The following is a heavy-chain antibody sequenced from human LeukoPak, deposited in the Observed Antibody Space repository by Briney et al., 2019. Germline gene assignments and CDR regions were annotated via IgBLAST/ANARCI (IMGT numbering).Heavy chain of an antibody. J-gene: IGHJ5*02. V-gene: IGHV3-21*01. Sequence: GGSLRLSCAAAGFTFSSYSMNWVRQAPGKGLEWVSSISSSSSYIYYADSVKGRFTISRDNAKSSLYLQMNSLRAEDTAVYYCARDPDSSGFPWGEGTLVTVSS. CDR3: ARDPDSSGFP. CDR2: ISSSSSYI. CDR1: GFTFSSYS. D-gene: IGHD6-19*01.